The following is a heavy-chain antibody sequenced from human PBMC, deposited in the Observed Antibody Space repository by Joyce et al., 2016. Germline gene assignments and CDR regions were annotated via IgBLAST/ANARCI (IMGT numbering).Heavy chain of an antibody. CDR1: GDSFNNNNW. CDR2: IYHNGST. CDR3: ARDLGSGHTHPFDC. J-gene: IGHJ4*02. Sequence: QVQLQESGPGLVKPSGTLSLTCAVSGDSFNNNNWWSCGRQSPGKGLEWIGEIYHNGSTNYNPSLNSRTAMAVDKSKSQFYLEMNSVTAADSALYFCARDLGSGHTHPFDCWGQGTLVTVSS. V-gene: IGHV4-4*02. D-gene: IGHD2-15*01.